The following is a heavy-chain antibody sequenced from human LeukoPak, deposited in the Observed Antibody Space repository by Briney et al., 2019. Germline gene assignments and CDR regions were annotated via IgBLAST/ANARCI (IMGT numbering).Heavy chain of an antibody. V-gene: IGHV1-2*02. CDR1: GYTFTGYY. J-gene: IGHJ5*02. CDR2: INPNSGGT. Sequence: AASVKVSCKASGYTFTGYYMHWVRQAPGQGLEWMGWINPNSGGTNYAQKFQGRVTMTRDTSISTAYMELSRLRSDDTAVYYCARLAAGTRIVLDPWGQGTLVTVSS. D-gene: IGHD6-13*01. CDR3: ARLAAGTRIVLDP.